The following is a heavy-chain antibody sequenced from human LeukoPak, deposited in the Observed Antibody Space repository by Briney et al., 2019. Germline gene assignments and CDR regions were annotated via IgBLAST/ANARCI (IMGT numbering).Heavy chain of an antibody. CDR3: ARPMDSSGWYDYFDY. J-gene: IGHJ4*02. D-gene: IGHD6-19*01. CDR2: IYPGDSDT. Sequence: GESLKISCKGSGYSFTSYWIGWVRQMPGKGLEWMGIIYPGDSDTRYSPSFQGQVTTSADKSISTAHLQWSSLKASDTAMYYCARPMDSSGWYDYFDYWGQGTLVTVSS. V-gene: IGHV5-51*01. CDR1: GYSFTSYW.